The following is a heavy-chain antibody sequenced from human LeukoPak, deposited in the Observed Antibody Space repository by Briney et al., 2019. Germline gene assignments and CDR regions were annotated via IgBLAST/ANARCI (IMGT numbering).Heavy chain of an antibody. CDR2: VYNTRNT. J-gene: IGHJ4*02. V-gene: IGHV4-59*08. Sequence: SETLSLTCTVSGGSMSTYYWTWIRQSPEKGLEWIGYVYNTRNTNYNPSLKSRVTILVDMSNNQFSLRLNSVTAADTAVYYCTRAGGVLGYFDSWGQGALVTVSS. D-gene: IGHD3-10*01. CDR1: GGSMSTYY. CDR3: TRAGGVLGYFDS.